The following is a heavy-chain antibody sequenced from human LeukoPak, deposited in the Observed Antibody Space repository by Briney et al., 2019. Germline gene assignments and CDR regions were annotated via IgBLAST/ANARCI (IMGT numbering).Heavy chain of an antibody. D-gene: IGHD2-15*01. CDR2: INHSGST. V-gene: IGHV4-34*01. J-gene: IGHJ4*02. CDR1: GGSFSGYY. Sequence: SETLSLSCAVYGGSFSGYYWSWIRQPPGKGLEWIGEINHSGSTNYNPSLKSRVTISVDTSKNQFSLKLSSVTAADTAVYYCARGAPHGYCSGGSCYSDYWGQGTLVTVSS. CDR3: ARGAPHGYCSGGSCYSDY.